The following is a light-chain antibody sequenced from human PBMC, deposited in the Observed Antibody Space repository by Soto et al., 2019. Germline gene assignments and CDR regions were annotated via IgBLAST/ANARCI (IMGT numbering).Light chain of an antibody. Sequence: QSALTQPASVSGSPGQSITISCTGTSSDVGGYNYVSWYQQHPGKAPKLMIYDVNNRPSGVSNRFSGSKSSNTASLTISGLQAEDEGDYYCSSYTSSITLVFGGGTKLTVL. CDR3: SSYTSSITLV. CDR1: SSDVGGYNY. J-gene: IGLJ2*01. V-gene: IGLV2-14*01. CDR2: DVN.